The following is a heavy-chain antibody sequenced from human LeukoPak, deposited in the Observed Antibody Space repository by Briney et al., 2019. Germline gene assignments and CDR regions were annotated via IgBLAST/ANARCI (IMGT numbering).Heavy chain of an antibody. V-gene: IGHV1-46*01. D-gene: IGHD4-17*01. CDR2: INPSGGST. J-gene: IGHJ4*02. Sequence: ASVKVSCKASGYTFTSYYMHWVRQAPGQGLEWMGIINPSGGSTSYAQNFQGRVTMTRDTSTSTVYMELSSLRSEDTAVCYCARLLTTVTTFDYWGQGTLVTVSS. CDR3: ARLLTTVTTFDY. CDR1: GYTFTSYY.